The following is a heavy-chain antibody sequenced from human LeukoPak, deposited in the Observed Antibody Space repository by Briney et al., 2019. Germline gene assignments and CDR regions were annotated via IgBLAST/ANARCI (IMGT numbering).Heavy chain of an antibody. CDR3: ARDSRSSGSLIDY. Sequence: SETLSLTCTVSGYSISSGYYWGWIRQPPGKGLEWIGSIYHSGSTYYNPSLKSRVTISVDTSKNQFSLKLSSVTAADTAVYYCARDSRSSGSLIDYWGQGTLVTVSS. CDR2: IYHSGST. CDR1: GYSISSGYY. J-gene: IGHJ4*02. D-gene: IGHD6-19*01. V-gene: IGHV4-38-2*02.